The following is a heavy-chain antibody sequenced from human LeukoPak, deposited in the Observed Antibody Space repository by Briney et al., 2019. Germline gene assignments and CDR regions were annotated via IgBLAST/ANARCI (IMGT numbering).Heavy chain of an antibody. CDR2: IIPNNGGT. CDR1: GYTFTDYY. J-gene: IGHJ4*02. V-gene: IGHV1-2*02. Sequence: ASVEVSCKASGYTFTDYYIHWLRQARGQGLEWMRWIIPNNGGTNYAPKFRGRVTMTRDTSISTAYMELSRLRSDDTAVYYCARGLSIEGYNFNYWGPGTLVTVSS. CDR3: ARGLSIEGYNFNY. D-gene: IGHD5-24*01.